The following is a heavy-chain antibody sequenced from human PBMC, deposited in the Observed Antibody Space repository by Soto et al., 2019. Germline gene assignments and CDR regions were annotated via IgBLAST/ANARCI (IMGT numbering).Heavy chain of an antibody. CDR1: GFTFSSYG. V-gene: IGHV3-33*01. CDR3: ARDGYCSGGSCYSVPVFDY. CDR2: IWYDGSNK. D-gene: IGHD2-15*01. Sequence: HPGGSLRLSCAASGFTFSSYGMHWVRQAPGKGLEWVAVIWYDGSNKYYADSVKGRFTISRDNSKNTLYLQMNSLRAEDTAVYYCARDGYCSGGSCYSVPVFDYWGQGTLVTVGS. J-gene: IGHJ4*02.